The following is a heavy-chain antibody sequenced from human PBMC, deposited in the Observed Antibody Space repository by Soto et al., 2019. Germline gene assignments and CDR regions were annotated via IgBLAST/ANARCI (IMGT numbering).Heavy chain of an antibody. V-gene: IGHV1-18*01. J-gene: IGHJ5*02. CDR2: INVYNGDR. CDR1: GYIFTKYG. D-gene: IGHD2-21*02. CDR3: ARLQLGGDRMLNWFDP. Sequence: QVQVVQSGPELKKPGASVKVSCKAQGYIFTKYGIGWVRQAPGHGLEWMGLINVYNGDRKVAQKFQDRVSRTTDTATDTADMELKSLRSGDTAVYYCARLQLGGDRMLNWFDPWGEGTLVTVSS.